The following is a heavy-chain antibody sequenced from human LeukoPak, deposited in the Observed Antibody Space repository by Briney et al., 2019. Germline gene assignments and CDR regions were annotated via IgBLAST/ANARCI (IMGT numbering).Heavy chain of an antibody. CDR1: GGSIRSSSYY. CDR3: ARDRAVTTPFDY. D-gene: IGHD4-17*01. CDR2: IYHSGST. J-gene: IGHJ4*02. Sequence: SETLSLTCTVSGGSIRSSSYYWVWIRQPPGNGLEWIGSIYHSGSTYYNPSLKSRVTISVDTSKNQFSLKLSSVTAADTAVYYCARDRAVTTPFDYWGQGTLVTVSS. V-gene: IGHV4-39*07.